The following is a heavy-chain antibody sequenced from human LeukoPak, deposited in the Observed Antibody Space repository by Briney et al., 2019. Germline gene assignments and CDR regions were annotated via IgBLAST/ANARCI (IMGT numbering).Heavy chain of an antibody. CDR3: ARNGPGEQLGPVADFDY. CDR2: MNPNSGNT. J-gene: IGHJ4*02. Sequence: ASVKVSCKAPGYTFTSYDINWVRQATGQGLEWMGWMNPNSGNTGYAQKFQGRVTMTRNTSISTAYMELSSLRSDDTAVYYCARNGPGEQLGPVADFDYWGQGTLVTVSS. CDR1: GYTFTSYD. D-gene: IGHD6-6*01. V-gene: IGHV1-8*01.